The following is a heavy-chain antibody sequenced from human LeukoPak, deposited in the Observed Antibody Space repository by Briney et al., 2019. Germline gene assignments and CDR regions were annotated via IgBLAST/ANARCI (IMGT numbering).Heavy chain of an antibody. D-gene: IGHD3-10*01. J-gene: IGHJ6*02. Sequence: ASLKVSCKASVYTFTSFGISWLRQAPGQGLKWMGWISAYNGNTNYAQNLQGRVSMTTDTSTSTAYMELSSLRSDDTAVYYCAMGASGYYYGMDVWGQGTTVTVSS. V-gene: IGHV1-18*01. CDR2: ISAYNGNT. CDR3: AMGASGYYYGMDV. CDR1: VYTFTSFG.